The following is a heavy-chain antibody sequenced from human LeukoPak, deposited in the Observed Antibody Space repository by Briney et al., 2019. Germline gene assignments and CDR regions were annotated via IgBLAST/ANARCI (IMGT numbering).Heavy chain of an antibody. V-gene: IGHV1-69*13. D-gene: IGHD3-3*01. CDR2: IIPIFGTA. CDR1: GGTFSSYA. Sequence: SVKVSCKASGGTFSSYAISWVRQAPGQGLEWMGGIIPIFGTANYAQKFQGRVTITADESTSTAYMELSSLRSEDTAVYYCARVRFMPGWSAKSGFDYWGQGTLVTVSS. CDR3: ARVRFMPGWSAKSGFDY. J-gene: IGHJ4*02.